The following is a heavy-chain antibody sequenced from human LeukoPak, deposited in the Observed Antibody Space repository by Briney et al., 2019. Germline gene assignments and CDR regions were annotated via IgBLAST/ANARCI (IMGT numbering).Heavy chain of an antibody. CDR1: GFTFSSYG. CDR3: ASGVEGRNEYFQH. V-gene: IGHV3-48*04. Sequence: GGSLRLSCAASGFTFSSYGMHWVRQAPGKGLEWVSYISSSGSTIYYADSVKGRFTISRDNAKNSLYLQMNSLRAEDTAVYYCASGVEGRNEYFQHWGQGTLVTVSS. D-gene: IGHD3-10*01. CDR2: ISSSGSTI. J-gene: IGHJ1*01.